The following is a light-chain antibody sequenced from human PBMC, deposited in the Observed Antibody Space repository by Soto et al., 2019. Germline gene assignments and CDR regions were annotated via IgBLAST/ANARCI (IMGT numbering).Light chain of an antibody. CDR1: RSVSSNY. J-gene: IGKJ5*01. CDR3: QQYDASPVT. V-gene: IGKV3-20*01. CDR2: GTS. Sequence: EIVWTQSPGTLSLSPGERATLSCRASRSVSSNYLAWYQQKPGQAPRLLIYGTSSRATGVPGRFSGSGSGTDFTLTVSRLEPEDCAVYYCQQYDASPVTFGQGTRLEIK.